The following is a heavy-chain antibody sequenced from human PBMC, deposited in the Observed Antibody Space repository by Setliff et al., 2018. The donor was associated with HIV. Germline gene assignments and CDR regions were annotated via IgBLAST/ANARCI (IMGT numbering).Heavy chain of an antibody. CDR3: ARDRNCGNGCYSSADH. V-gene: IGHV3-30*01. Sequence: GGSLSLSCAASGFIFSTFPMHWVRQAPGKGLGCVAVMSGDANSQYYADSVRGRFTISRDKSKNTVYLQMDSLTTEDTAVYYCARDRNCGNGCYSSADHWGLGTLVTVSS. CDR2: MSGDANSQ. D-gene: IGHD2-21*01. CDR1: GFIFSTFP. J-gene: IGHJ4*02.